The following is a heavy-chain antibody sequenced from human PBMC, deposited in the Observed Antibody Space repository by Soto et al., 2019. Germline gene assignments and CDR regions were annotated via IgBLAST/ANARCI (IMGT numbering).Heavy chain of an antibody. Sequence: SETMSLTCTVSGGSSSSGDYYWSWIRQPPGKGLEWVGYIYYSGSTYYKPSLKSRVTISVDTSKNQFSLKLSSVTAEDTAVYYCARAWDYEILTGYFPLPLCMDVWGQGTTVTVSS. J-gene: IGHJ6*02. CDR3: ARAWDYEILTGYFPLPLCMDV. V-gene: IGHV4-30-4*01. CDR1: GGSSSSGDYY. D-gene: IGHD3-9*01. CDR2: IYYSGST.